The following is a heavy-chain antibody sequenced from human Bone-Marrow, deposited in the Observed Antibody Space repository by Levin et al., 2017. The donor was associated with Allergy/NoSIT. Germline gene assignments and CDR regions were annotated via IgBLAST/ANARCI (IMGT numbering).Heavy chain of an antibody. CDR3: AQDGRRGDLWSGYSDY. V-gene: IGHV3-30*18. CDR1: GFTFSRYG. Sequence: GGSLRLSCEGSGFTFSRYGIHWVRQPPGKGPEWVALISYDGSKKYYSDSVKGRFTISRDDSKNTLYLHMNSLRGADTAMYEWAQDGRRGDLWSGYSDYWGQGTLVTVSS. D-gene: IGHD3-3*01. J-gene: IGHJ4*02. CDR2: ISYDGSKK.